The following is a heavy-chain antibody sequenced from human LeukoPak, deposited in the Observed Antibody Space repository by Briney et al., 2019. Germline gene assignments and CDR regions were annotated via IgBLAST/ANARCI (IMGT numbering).Heavy chain of an antibody. D-gene: IGHD5-12*01. Sequence: GGSLRLSCAASGFTFSSYSMNWVRRAPGKGLEWVSSISSSSYIYYADSVKGRFTISRDNAKNSLYLQMNSLRAEDTAVYYCARALGGYVVGGIGTHYWGQGTLVTVSS. V-gene: IGHV3-21*01. CDR2: ISSSSYI. CDR1: GFTFSSYS. J-gene: IGHJ4*02. CDR3: ARALGGYVVGGIGTHY.